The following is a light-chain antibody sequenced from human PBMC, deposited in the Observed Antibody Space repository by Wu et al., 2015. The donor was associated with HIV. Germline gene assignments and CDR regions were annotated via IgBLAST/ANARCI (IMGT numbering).Light chain of an antibody. Sequence: EIVLTQSPATLSLFPGERATLSCRASQSIHSNLAWYQQKPGQAPRLLIYGASSRATGIPDRFSGSGSGTDFTLTISRLEPEDFAVYYCQQYGSSPLTFGGGTKVEIK. CDR2: GAS. V-gene: IGKV3-20*01. CDR1: QSIHSN. J-gene: IGKJ4*01. CDR3: QQYGSSPLT.